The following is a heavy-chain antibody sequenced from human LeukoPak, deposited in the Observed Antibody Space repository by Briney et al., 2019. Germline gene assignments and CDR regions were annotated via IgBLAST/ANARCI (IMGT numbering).Heavy chain of an antibody. V-gene: IGHV3-74*01. CDR3: ARDLGYGSHYYYLDV. CDR2: INSAGRST. CDR1: VFTFGTHW. J-gene: IGHJ6*03. Sequence: GGSLRLSCAASVFTFGTHWMHWVRQAPGKGLVWVSRINSAGRSTTYADSVKGRFTSSRDNAKNTLYLQMNSLTVEDTAVYYCARDLGYGSHYYYLDVWGTGTTVTVSS. D-gene: IGHD5-12*01.